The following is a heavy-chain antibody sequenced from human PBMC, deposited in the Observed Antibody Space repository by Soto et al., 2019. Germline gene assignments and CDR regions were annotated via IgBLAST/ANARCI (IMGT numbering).Heavy chain of an antibody. D-gene: IGHD5-12*01. CDR1: GFTFSSYA. Sequence: HLGGSLRLSCAASGFTFSSYAMSWVRQAPGKGLEWVSAISGSGGSTYYADSVKGRFTISRDNSKNTLYLQMNSLRAEDTAVYYCAKVYVDIVATITEYYYYGMDVWGQGTTVTVSS. J-gene: IGHJ6*02. CDR3: AKVYVDIVATITEYYYYGMDV. V-gene: IGHV3-23*01. CDR2: ISGSGGST.